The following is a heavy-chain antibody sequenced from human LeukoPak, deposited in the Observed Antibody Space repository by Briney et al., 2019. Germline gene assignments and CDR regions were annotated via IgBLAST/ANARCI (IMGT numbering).Heavy chain of an antibody. D-gene: IGHD1-26*01. Sequence: GRSLRLSCTASGFTFGNYAVSWVRQAPGKGLEWVGFIRSKAYGGTTEYAASVKGRFTVSRDDSKSIAYLKMNSLKTEDTAVYYCTREPPHPRYSGSPRGYFDYWGQGTLVTVSS. CDR3: TREPPHPRYSGSPRGYFDY. CDR2: IRSKAYGGTT. J-gene: IGHJ4*02. V-gene: IGHV3-49*04. CDR1: GFTFGNYA.